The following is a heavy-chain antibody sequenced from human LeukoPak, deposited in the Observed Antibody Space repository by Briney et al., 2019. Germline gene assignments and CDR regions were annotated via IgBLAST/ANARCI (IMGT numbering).Heavy chain of an antibody. CDR3: AKEQASAAVYPAFDY. CDR1: GFTFSNAW. D-gene: IGHD6-13*01. V-gene: IGHV3-30*18. J-gene: IGHJ4*02. CDR2: ISYDGSKE. Sequence: GGSLRLSCAASGFTFSNAWMSWVRQAPGKGLEWVAAISYDGSKEYSADSVKGRFTISRDSSKKTLYLQMNSLRAEDTAVYYCAKEQASAAVYPAFDYWGQGILVTVSS.